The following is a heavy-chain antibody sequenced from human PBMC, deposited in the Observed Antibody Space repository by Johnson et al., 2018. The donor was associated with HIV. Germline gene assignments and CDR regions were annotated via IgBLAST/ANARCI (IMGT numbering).Heavy chain of an antibody. CDR2: IGTAGDT. V-gene: IGHV3-13*01. CDR3: ARDASLRFLEWFDAFDI. D-gene: IGHD3-3*01. J-gene: IGHJ3*02. Sequence: VQLVESGGGLVQPGGSLRLSCAASGFTFSSYDMHWVRQATGKGLEWVSAIGTAGDTYYPGSVKGRFTISRENAKNSLYLQMNSLRAEDTAVYYCARDASLRFLEWFDAFDIWGQGTMVTVSS. CDR1: GFTFSSYD.